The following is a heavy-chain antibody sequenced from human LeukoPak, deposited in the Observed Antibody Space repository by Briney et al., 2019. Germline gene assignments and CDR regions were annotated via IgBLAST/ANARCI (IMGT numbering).Heavy chain of an antibody. CDR2: ISSSSSYI. V-gene: IGHV3-21*01. J-gene: IGHJ4*02. D-gene: IGHD4-23*01. CDR3: ARDQVVMGSDY. CDR1: GFTFSSYS. Sequence: VGSLRLSCAASGFTFSSYSMSWVRQAPGKGLEWVSSISSSSSYIYYADSVKGRFTISRDNAKNSLYLQMNSLRAEDTAVYYCARDQVVMGSDYWGQGTLVTVSS.